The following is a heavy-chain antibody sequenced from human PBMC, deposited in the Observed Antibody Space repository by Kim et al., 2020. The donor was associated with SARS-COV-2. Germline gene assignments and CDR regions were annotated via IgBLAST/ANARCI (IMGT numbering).Heavy chain of an antibody. D-gene: IGHD3-16*01. V-gene: IGHV1-69*13. J-gene: IGHJ6*01. CDR3: SRDRIGGVLFLGDYYYYG. Sequence: SVKVSCKASGGTFSSYAISWVRQAPGQGLEWMGGIIPILGTENYAQKFQGRVTITAEESTSTAYMELSSLRSGDTAGYYVSRDRIGGVLFLGDYYYYG. CDR2: IIPILGTE. CDR1: GGTFSSYA.